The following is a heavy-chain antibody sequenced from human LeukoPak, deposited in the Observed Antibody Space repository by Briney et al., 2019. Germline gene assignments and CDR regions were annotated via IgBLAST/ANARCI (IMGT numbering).Heavy chain of an antibody. V-gene: IGHV3-64*01. J-gene: IGHJ4*02. D-gene: IGHD2-8*01. CDR3: AREYCTNGVCYKRFDY. CDR2: ISSNGGST. Sequence: GGSLRLSCAGSGFTFSSYAMHWVRQAPGKGLEYVSGISSNGGSTYHANSVKGRFTISRDNSKNTLYLQMGSLRAEDMALYYCAREYCTNGVCYKRFDYWGQGTLVTVSS. CDR1: GFTFSSYA.